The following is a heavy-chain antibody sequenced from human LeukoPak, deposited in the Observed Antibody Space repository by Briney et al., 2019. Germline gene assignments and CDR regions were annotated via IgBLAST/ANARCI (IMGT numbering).Heavy chain of an antibody. CDR1: GGSFSGYY. J-gene: IGHJ4*02. D-gene: IGHD6-19*01. V-gene: IGHV4-34*01. CDR3: ARAGGWSHLVDY. Sequence: PSETLPLTCVVYGGSFSGYYWSWIRQPPGKGLEWIGEINHSGSTNYNPSLKSRVTISVDTSKNQFSLKLSSVTAADTTVYYCARAGGWSHLVDYWGQGTLVTVSS. CDR2: INHSGST.